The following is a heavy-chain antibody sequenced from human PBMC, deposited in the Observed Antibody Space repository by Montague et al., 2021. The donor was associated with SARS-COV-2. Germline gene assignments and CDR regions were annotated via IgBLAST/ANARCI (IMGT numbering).Heavy chain of an antibody. CDR2: ISHSSNTI. D-gene: IGHD3-22*01. V-gene: IGHV3-11*01. Sequence: SLRLSCAASGFALSDYYMAWIRQAPGKGLEWLAYISHSSNTIVYADSVKGRFTISRDNANSSVHLHMTNLRVEDTAVYYCARPPTFYYESSGYYSNWGQGAQVTVTS. CDR3: ARPPTFYYESSGYYSN. CDR1: GFALSDYY. J-gene: IGHJ4*02.